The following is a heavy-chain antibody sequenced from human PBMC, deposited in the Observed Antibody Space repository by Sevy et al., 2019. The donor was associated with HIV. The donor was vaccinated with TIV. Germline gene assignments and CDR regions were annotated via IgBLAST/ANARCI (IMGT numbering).Heavy chain of an antibody. CDR1: GYTFTSYG. V-gene: IGHV1-18*01. D-gene: IGHD3-3*01. CDR3: ARDRYYDFWSGYFDY. J-gene: IGHJ4*02. Sequence: ASVKVSCKASGYTFTSYGISWGRQAPGQGLEWMGWISAYNGNTNYAQKFQGTGTMTTDTSTSTAYMELRSLRSDDTAVYYCARDRYYDFWSGYFDYWGQGTLVTVSS. CDR2: ISAYNGNT.